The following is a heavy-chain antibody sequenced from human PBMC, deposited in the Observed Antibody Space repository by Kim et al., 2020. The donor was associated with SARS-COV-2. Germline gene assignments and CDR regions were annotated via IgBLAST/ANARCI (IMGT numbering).Heavy chain of an antibody. CDR2: ISGSGGST. Sequence: GGSLRLSCAASGFTFSSYAMSWVRQAPGKGLEWVSAISGSGGSTYYADSVKGRFTISRDNSKNTLYLQMNSLRAEDTAVYYCAKDPNPPVYYYEFPGGFDPWGQGTLVTVSS. J-gene: IGHJ5*02. V-gene: IGHV3-23*01. CDR1: GFTFSSYA. CDR3: AKDPNPPVYYYEFPGGFDP. D-gene: IGHD3-22*01.